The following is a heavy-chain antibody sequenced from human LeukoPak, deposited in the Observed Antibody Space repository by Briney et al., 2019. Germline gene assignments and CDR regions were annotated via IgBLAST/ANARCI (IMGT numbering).Heavy chain of an antibody. Sequence: GESLKISCKGSGYSFSTYWIGWVRQMPGKGLEWMGFIYPGDSDTRYSPSFQGQVTISADKYISSAYLQWSSLKASDTAMYYCAKVVELATLTGDSYTYSYHMDVWGKGTAVTVSS. CDR3: AKVVELATLTGDSYTYSYHMDV. J-gene: IGHJ6*03. CDR2: IYPGDSDT. D-gene: IGHD5-24*01. CDR1: GYSFSTYW. V-gene: IGHV5-51*01.